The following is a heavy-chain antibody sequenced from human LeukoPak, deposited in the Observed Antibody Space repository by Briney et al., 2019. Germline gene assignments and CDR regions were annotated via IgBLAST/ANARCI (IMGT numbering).Heavy chain of an antibody. Sequence: ASVKVSCKASGYTFTSYAMNWVRQAPGQGLEWMGWINTNTGNPTYAQGFAGRFVFSSDTSVSTAYLQISSLQTEDTAVYYCARAGTGYCSDSNCSIEHWGQGTLVTVSS. CDR1: GYTFTSYA. CDR3: ARAGTGYCSDSNCSIEH. CDR2: INTNTGNP. J-gene: IGHJ4*02. V-gene: IGHV7-4-1*02. D-gene: IGHD2-15*01.